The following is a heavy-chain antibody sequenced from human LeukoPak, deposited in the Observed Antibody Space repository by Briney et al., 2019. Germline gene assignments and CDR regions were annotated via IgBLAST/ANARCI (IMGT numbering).Heavy chain of an antibody. V-gene: IGHV1-18*01. J-gene: IGHJ4*02. CDR2: IAAYNDNT. Sequence: ASVKVSCKASGYIFTNYGITWVRQAPGQGLEWMGWIAAYNDNTNYAQKFQGRITMTTDTSTSTAYMELRSLTSDDTAMYYCASGYSYRFYFDFWGQGTLVTVSS. CDR3: ASGYSYRFYFDF. D-gene: IGHD5-12*01. CDR1: GYIFTNYG.